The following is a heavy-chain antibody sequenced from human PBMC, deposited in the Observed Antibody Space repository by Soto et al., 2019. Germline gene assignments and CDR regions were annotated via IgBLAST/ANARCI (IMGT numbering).Heavy chain of an antibody. CDR3: ARTQRTIVVLTTWNYFDY. V-gene: IGHV3-23*01. D-gene: IGHD3-22*01. Sequence: EVQLLESGGGLVQPGGSLRLSCVGSGFSLKNYGMSWVRQVPGKGLEWVSLISGSGDATYYADSVKGRFTTSRDTSKNTRYLEMNSLRGEDTAIYYCARTQRTIVVLTTWNYFDYWGQGTVVTVSS. CDR2: ISGSGDAT. CDR1: GFSLKNYG. J-gene: IGHJ4*02.